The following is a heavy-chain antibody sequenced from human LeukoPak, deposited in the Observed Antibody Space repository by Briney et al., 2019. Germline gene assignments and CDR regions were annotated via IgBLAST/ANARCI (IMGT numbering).Heavy chain of an antibody. CDR2: INHSGST. CDR1: GGSFSGYY. J-gene: IGHJ3*02. CDR3: ARGLRVRHAFDI. D-gene: IGHD4/OR15-4a*01. Sequence: SETLSLTCAVYGGSFSGYYWSWIRQPPGKGPEWIGEINHSGSTNYNPSLKSRVTISVDTSKNQFSLKLSSVTAADTAVYYCARGLRVRHAFDIWGQGTMVTVSS. V-gene: IGHV4-34*01.